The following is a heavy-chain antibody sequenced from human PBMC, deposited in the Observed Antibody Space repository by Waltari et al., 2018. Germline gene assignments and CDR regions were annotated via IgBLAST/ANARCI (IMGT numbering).Heavy chain of an antibody. D-gene: IGHD2-15*01. J-gene: IGHJ4*02. V-gene: IGHV1-3*01. CDR1: GYTFTSYA. Sequence: QVQLVQSGAEVKKPGASVKVSCQASGYTFTSYAMHWVRQAPGQRLEWMGWINAGNGNTKYYQKFQGRVTRTRDTSASTAYMELSSLRSEDTAVYYCAQERSAGGKGGNYFDYWGQGTLVTVSS. CDR3: AQERSAGGKGGNYFDY. CDR2: INAGNGNT.